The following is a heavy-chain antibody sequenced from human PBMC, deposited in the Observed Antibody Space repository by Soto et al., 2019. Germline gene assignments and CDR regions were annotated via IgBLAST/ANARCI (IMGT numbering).Heavy chain of an antibody. D-gene: IGHD5-18*01. CDR1: GFTFSSYA. Sequence: PGGSLRLSCAASGFTFSSYAMSWVRQAPGKGLEWVSAISGSGGSTYYADSVKGRFTISRDNSKNTLYLQMNSLRAEDTAVYYCAKDRVGVDTAMVMDYWGQGTLVTVSS. CDR2: ISGSGGST. CDR3: AKDRVGVDTAMVMDY. V-gene: IGHV3-23*01. J-gene: IGHJ4*02.